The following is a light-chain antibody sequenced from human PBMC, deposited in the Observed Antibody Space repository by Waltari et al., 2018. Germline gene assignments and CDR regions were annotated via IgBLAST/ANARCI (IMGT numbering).Light chain of an antibody. V-gene: IGKV1-5*01. J-gene: IGKJ1*01. Sequence: IQMTQSPSTLSASVGDRVTITCRASHTITNWLAWYQQKPGKAPNVLIYDASTLESGVPSRFSGSGSGTEFTLTINSLQPDDFATYYCQQYNSYSPWTFGQGTKVEIK. CDR2: DAS. CDR3: QQYNSYSPWT. CDR1: HTITNW.